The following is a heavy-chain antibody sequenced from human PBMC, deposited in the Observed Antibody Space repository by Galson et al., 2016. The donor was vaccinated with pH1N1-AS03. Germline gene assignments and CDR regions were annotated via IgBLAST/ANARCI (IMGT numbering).Heavy chain of an antibody. J-gene: IGHJ3*02. CDR2: INGEGSST. CDR1: GFTFTTYW. CDR3: ARQDSSGYFHALDM. V-gene: IGHV3-74*01. Sequence: SLRLSCAASGFTFTTYWMHWVRQAPGRGLVWVSSINGEGSSTRGTDSVKGRLFISRDNAKNTVYLQMNSLRAEDTAVYYCARQDSSGYFHALDMWGQGTMVTVSS. D-gene: IGHD3-22*01.